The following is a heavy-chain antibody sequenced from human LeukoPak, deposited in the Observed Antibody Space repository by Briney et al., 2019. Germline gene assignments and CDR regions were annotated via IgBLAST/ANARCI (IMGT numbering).Heavy chain of an antibody. Sequence: GSLRLSCAASGFTVSSNYMSWVRQPPGKGLEWIGEINHSGSTNYNPSLKSRVTISVDTSKNQFSLKLSSVTAADTAVYYCARGLTFGVVTNYYYYGMDVWGQGTTVTVSS. J-gene: IGHJ6*02. CDR3: ARGLTFGVVTNYYYYGMDV. CDR2: INHSGST. V-gene: IGHV4-34*01. D-gene: IGHD3-3*01. CDR1: GFTVSSNY.